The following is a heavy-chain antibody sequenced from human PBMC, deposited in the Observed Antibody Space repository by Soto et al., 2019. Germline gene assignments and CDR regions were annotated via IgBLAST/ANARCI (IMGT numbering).Heavy chain of an antibody. V-gene: IGHV3-7*01. J-gene: IGHJ6*03. D-gene: IGHD1-26*01. CDR1: GFTFSSYW. Sequence: GGSLRLSCAASGFTFSSYWMSWVRQAPGKGLEWVANIKQDGSEKYYVDSVKGRFTISRDNAKNSLYLQMNSLRAEDTAVYYCARDREDYYYYYYMDVWGKGTTVTVSS. CDR2: IKQDGSEK. CDR3: ARDREDYYYYYYMDV.